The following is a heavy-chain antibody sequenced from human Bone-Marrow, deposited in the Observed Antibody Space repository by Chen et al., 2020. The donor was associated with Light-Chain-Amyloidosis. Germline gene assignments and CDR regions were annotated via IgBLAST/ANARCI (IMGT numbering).Heavy chain of an antibody. Sequence: QVQLQESGPGLVKPSETLSLTCTVSGGSISSYYWSWIRQPPGQGLEWIGYIYYSGSTNYNPTRRSRVTISVDTSKNQFSLKLSYVTAADTAVYYCARGTWIQLWSTFDYWGQGTLVTVSS. CDR1: GGSISSYY. CDR3: ARGTWIQLWSTFDY. J-gene: IGHJ4*02. V-gene: IGHV4-59*01. CDR2: IYYSGST. D-gene: IGHD5-18*01.